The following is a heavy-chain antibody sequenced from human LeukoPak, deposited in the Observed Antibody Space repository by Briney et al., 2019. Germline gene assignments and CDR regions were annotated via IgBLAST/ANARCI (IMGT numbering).Heavy chain of an antibody. CDR3: ARGVCGNPESCWFDP. J-gene: IGHJ5*02. Sequence: ASVKVSCKASGYTFTGYYMHWVRQAPGQGLEWMGWINPNSGGTNYAQKFQGRVTMTRDTSISTAYMELSRLRSDDTAVYYCARGVCGNPESCWFDPWGQGTLVTVSS. CDR2: INPNSGGT. CDR1: GYTFTGYY. D-gene: IGHD4-23*01. V-gene: IGHV1-2*02.